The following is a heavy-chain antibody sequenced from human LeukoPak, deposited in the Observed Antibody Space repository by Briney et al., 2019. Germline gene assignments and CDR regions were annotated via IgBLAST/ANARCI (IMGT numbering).Heavy chain of an antibody. J-gene: IGHJ4*02. CDR3: ARDRYGGIIDY. CDR1: GGPISTYY. CDR2: IYTSGTT. D-gene: IGHD1-1*01. Sequence: PSETLSLTCTVSGGPISTYYWSWIRQPAGKGLEWIGRIYTSGTTNYNPSLKSRLTMSVDTSKNQFSLKLSSVTAADTAVYYCARDRYGGIIDYWGQGTLVTVSS. V-gene: IGHV4-4*07.